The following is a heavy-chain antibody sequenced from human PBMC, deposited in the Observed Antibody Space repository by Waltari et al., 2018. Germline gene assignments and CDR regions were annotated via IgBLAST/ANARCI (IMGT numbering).Heavy chain of an antibody. V-gene: IGHV3-15*01. D-gene: IGHD3-16*01. J-gene: IGHJ3*02. CDR3: TTDLGILGASEMVDAFDI. CDR1: GFTFSNAW. CDR2: IKSKTDGGTT. Sequence: EVQLVESGGGLVKPGGSLRLSCAASGFTFSNAWMSWVRQAPGKGLEWVGRIKSKTDGGTTDYAAPVKGRFTISRDDSKNTLYLQMNSLKTEDTAVYYCTTDLGILGASEMVDAFDIWGQGTMVTVSS.